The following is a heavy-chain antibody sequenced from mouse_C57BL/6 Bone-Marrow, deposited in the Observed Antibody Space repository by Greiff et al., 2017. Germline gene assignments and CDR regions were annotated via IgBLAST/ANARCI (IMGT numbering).Heavy chain of an antibody. CDR2: IDPSDSYT. CDR1: GYTFTSYW. J-gene: IGHJ2*01. D-gene: IGHD1-1*01. Sequence: QVQLQQPGAELVMPGASVKLSCKASGYTFTSYWMHWVKQRPGQGLEWIGEIDPSDSYTNYNQKFKVKSTLTVDKSSSTAYMQLSSLTSEDSAVYYCASDGSSPWGQGTTLTVSS. V-gene: IGHV1-69*01. CDR3: ASDGSSP.